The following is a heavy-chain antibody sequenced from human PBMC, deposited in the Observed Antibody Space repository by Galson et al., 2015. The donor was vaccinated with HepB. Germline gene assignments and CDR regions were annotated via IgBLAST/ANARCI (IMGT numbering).Heavy chain of an antibody. Sequence: SLRLSCAASGFTFSNAWMSWARQAPGKGLEWVGRIKSKSDGETTDYAAPVRGRFTITRDDSKNTLYQQMNSQKTEDTAVYYCTTVLAYSYYFDYWGQGTLVTVSS. CDR2: IKSKSDGETT. D-gene: IGHD5-18*01. V-gene: IGHV3-15*01. J-gene: IGHJ4*02. CDR1: GFTFSNAW. CDR3: TTVLAYSYYFDY.